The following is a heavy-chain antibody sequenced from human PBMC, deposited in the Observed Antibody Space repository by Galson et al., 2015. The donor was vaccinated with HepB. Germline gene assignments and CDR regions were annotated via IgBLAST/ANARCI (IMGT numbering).Heavy chain of an antibody. Sequence: SLRLSCAASGFTFDDYAMHWVRQAPGEGLEWVSTISWNSASVGYADSVKGRFTISRDNAKNSLYLQMNSLRAEDTALYYCAKDIGSGSQIGYYYYHGMDVWGQGTTVTVSS. CDR1: GFTFDDYA. CDR3: AKDIGSGSQIGYYYYHGMDV. D-gene: IGHD1-26*01. V-gene: IGHV3-9*01. CDR2: ISWNSASV. J-gene: IGHJ6*02.